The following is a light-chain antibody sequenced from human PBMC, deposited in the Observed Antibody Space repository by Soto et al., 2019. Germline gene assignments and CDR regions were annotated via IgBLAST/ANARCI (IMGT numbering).Light chain of an antibody. J-gene: IGLJ1*01. CDR1: SGGVGRDKF. CDR2: EGR. CDR3: CSYAGGSNV. V-gene: IGLV2-23*03. Sequence: SVLTQLVSAAVPTGQSTTISSCAASGGVGRDKFVSRNQMHPGTAPKMTISEGRKRSSGASARFSGSESGNTASLTISGLQAYDEADYFCCSYAGGSNVFGTGTKVTVL.